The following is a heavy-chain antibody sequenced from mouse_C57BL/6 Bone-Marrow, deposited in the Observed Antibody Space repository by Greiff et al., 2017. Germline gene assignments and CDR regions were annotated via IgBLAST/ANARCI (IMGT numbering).Heavy chain of an antibody. CDR2: INPYNGGT. J-gene: IGHJ3*01. V-gene: IGHV1-19*01. Sequence: VQLQQSGPVLVKPGASVKMSCKASGYTFTDYYMNWVKQSHGKSLEWIGVINPYNGGTSYNQKFKGKATLTVDKSSSTAYMELNSLTYEDSAVXCCVRGGYGGVAYWGQGTLVTVSA. CDR3: VRGGYGGVAY. CDR1: GYTFTDYY. D-gene: IGHD2-2*01.